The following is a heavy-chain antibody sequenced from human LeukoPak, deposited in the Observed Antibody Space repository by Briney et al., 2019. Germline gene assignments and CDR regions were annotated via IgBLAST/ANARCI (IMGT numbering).Heavy chain of an antibody. CDR1: GFTFSSYA. D-gene: IGHD2-15*01. Sequence: GRSLRLSCAASGFTFSSYAMHWVRQAPGKGLEWVAVISYDGSNKYYADSVKGRFTISRDNSNNTLYLQMNSLRAEDTAVYYCARSVVVAARDWGQGTLVTVSS. CDR3: ARSVVVAARD. V-gene: IGHV3-30-3*01. CDR2: ISYDGSNK. J-gene: IGHJ4*02.